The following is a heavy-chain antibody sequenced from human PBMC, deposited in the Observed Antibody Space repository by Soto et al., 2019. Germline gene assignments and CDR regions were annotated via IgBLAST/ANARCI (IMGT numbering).Heavy chain of an antibody. V-gene: IGHV1-69*02. D-gene: IGHD3-22*01. J-gene: IGHJ4*02. CDR2: IIPMFGME. CDR3: ARPKDYDDCLDL. CDR1: GGTFNRYT. Sequence: GASVKVSCKASGGTFNRYTISWVRQAPGLGLEWMGRIIPMFGMEKYAQKFQGRVTFTRDTSANTAYMELSSLISEDTAVYYCARPKDYDDCLDLWGQGTLVTVSS.